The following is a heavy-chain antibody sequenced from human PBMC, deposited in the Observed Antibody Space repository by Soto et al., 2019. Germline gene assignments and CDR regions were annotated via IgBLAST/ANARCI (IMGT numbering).Heavy chain of an antibody. D-gene: IGHD6-13*01. CDR3: AKPIAAPRFGMDV. V-gene: IGHV3-23*01. Sequence: LRLSCAASGFTFSSYAMSWVRQAPGKGLEWVSAISGSGGSTYYADSVKGRFTISRDNSKNTLYLQMNSLRAEDTAVYYCAKPIAAPRFGMDVWGQGTTVTVSS. CDR1: GFTFSSYA. J-gene: IGHJ6*02. CDR2: ISGSGGST.